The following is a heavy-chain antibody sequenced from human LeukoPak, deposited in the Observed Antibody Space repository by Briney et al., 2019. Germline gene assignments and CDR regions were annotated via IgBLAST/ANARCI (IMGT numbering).Heavy chain of an antibody. J-gene: IGHJ6*02. D-gene: IGHD5-18*01. CDR1: GFTFDDYA. CDR2: ISGDGGST. CDR3: AKVANSYGLYYYYYGMDV. Sequence: GGSLRLSCAASGFTFDDYAMHWVRQAPGKGLEWVSLISGDGGSTYYADSVRGRFTISRDNSKNSLYLQMNSLRTEDTALYYCAKVANSYGLYYYYYGMDVWGQGTTVTVSS. V-gene: IGHV3-43*02.